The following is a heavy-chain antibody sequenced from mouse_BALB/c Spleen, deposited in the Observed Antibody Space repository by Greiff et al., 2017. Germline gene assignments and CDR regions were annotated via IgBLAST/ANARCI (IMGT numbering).Heavy chain of an antibody. CDR3: TRSGGVDY. CDR2: INPSNGGT. CDR1: GYTFTSYY. Sequence: QVQLQQSGAELVKPGASVKLSCKASGYTFTSYYMYWVKQRPGQGLEWIGEINPSNGGTNFNEKFKSKATLTVDKSSSTAYMQLSSLTSEDSAVYYCTRSGGVDYWGQGTTLTVSS. V-gene: IGHV1S81*02. J-gene: IGHJ2*01.